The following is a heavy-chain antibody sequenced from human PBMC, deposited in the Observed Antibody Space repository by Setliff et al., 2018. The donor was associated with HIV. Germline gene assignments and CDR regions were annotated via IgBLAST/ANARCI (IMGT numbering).Heavy chain of an antibody. D-gene: IGHD2-2*01. J-gene: IGHJ6*03. CDR2: ILSDGSDE. V-gene: IGHV3-30*04. CDR3: ARICLRCKDLVYSYMDV. Sequence: PGGSLRLSCVASGFTFNRYVMYWVRQAPGKGPEWVATILSDGSDEYYAESVKGRFTFSRDNSKNTLYLQMDSLRADDTAVYFCARICLRCKDLVYSYMDVWGKGTTVTVSS. CDR1: GFTFNRYV.